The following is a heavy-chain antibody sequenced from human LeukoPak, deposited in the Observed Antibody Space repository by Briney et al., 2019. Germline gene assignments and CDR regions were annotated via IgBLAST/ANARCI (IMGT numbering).Heavy chain of an antibody. CDR3: ARFMTTVTIYYYYYYMDV. V-gene: IGHV3-48*01. CDR1: GFTFSSYS. CDR2: ISSSSTTI. Sequence: TGGSLRLSCAASGFTFSSYSMNWVRQAPGKGLEWVSYISSSSTTIYYADSVKGRFTISRDNAKNSLYLQMNSLRAEDTAVYYCARFMTTVTIYYYYYYMDVWGKGTTVTVSS. D-gene: IGHD4-17*01. J-gene: IGHJ6*03.